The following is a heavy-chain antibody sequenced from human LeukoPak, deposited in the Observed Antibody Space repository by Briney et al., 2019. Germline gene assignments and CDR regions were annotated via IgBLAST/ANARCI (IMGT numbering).Heavy chain of an antibody. J-gene: IGHJ4*02. D-gene: IGHD7-27*01. V-gene: IGHV1-2*06. CDR1: GYTFIDYF. Sequence: GASVKVSWKASGYTFIDYFIHWVRQAPGQGLEWMGRINPNGGGAEFTQAFQGRVTMTRDTSISTTYMELSRLTSDDTALYYCARDLSSTSNWEFDYWGQGTLVTVSS. CDR2: INPNGGGA. CDR3: ARDLSSTSNWEFDY.